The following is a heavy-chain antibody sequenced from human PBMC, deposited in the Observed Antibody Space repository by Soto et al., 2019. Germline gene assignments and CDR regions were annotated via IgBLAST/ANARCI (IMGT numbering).Heavy chain of an antibody. D-gene: IGHD4-17*01. J-gene: IGHJ5*02. CDR3: ARGDGGRTVTTSQSANWFDP. CDR2: INHSGST. Sequence: PSETLSLTCAVYGGSFSGYYWSWIRQPPGKGLEWIGEINHSGSTNYNPSLKSRVTISVDTSKNQFSLKLSSVTAADTAVYYCARGDGGRTVTTSQSANWFDPWGQGTLVTVSS. CDR1: GGSFSGYY. V-gene: IGHV4-34*01.